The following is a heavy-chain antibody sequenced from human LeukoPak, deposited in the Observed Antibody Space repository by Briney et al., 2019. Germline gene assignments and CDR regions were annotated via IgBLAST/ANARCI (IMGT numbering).Heavy chain of an antibody. CDR1: XXTFSNXX. V-gene: IGHV3-23*01. Sequence: ASXXTFSNXXXXWVRXXXXXXLEWVSSISGSGGSIYYADSVKGRFTISRDNSKDTLYLQMNSLRAGDTAVYYCAKSPFKWNFNWFDSWGQGTLVTVSS. J-gene: IGHJ5*01. D-gene: IGHD1-7*01. CDR3: AKSPFKWNFNWFDS. CDR2: ISGSGGSI.